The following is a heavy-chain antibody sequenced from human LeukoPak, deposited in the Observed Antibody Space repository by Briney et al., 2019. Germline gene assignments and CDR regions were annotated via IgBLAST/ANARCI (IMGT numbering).Heavy chain of an antibody. CDR2: ISVSGANT. D-gene: IGHD6-19*01. V-gene: IGHV3-23*01. CDR3: AGSGWYADWYFDL. CDR1: GFTFSDYY. Sequence: GGSLRLSCAASGFTFSDYYMSWIRQAPGKGLDWVSGISVSGANTYYTDPVKGRFTISRDNSKNTVYLQMNSLRAEDTAVYYCAGSGWYADWYFDLWGRGTLVTVSS. J-gene: IGHJ2*01.